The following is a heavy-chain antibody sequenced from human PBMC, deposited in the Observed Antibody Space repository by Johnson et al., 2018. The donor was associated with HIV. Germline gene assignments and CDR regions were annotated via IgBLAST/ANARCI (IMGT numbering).Heavy chain of an antibody. J-gene: IGHJ3*02. CDR1: GFIFSDYY. D-gene: IGHD6-13*01. CDR2: ISSSGRTI. V-gene: IGHV3-11*01. Sequence: QVQLVESGGDLVKHGGSLRLSCAASGFIFSDYYMTWIRQAPGKGLESISSISSSGRTIYYADSVKGRFTISRDNSKNTLYLQMNSLRAEDTAVYYCASRLTGYSRSWHAFDIWGHGTMVTVSS. CDR3: ASRLTGYSRSWHAFDI.